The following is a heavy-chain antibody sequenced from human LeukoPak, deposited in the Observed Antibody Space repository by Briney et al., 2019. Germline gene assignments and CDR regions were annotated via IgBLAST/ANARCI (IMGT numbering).Heavy chain of an antibody. CDR3: AKGGAATMRDGYNYYYYYMEV. CDR2: ISGSGGHT. J-gene: IGHJ6*03. Sequence: GGSLRLSCAASGITFSSHAMSWVRQAPGKGLEWVSLISGSGGHTYYGDSVKGRFTISRDNSTNRLYLQMNSLRPQDTAVYYCAKGGAATMRDGYNYYYYYMEVWGRGTTVTVSS. D-gene: IGHD5-24*01. CDR1: GITFSSHA. V-gene: IGHV3-23*01.